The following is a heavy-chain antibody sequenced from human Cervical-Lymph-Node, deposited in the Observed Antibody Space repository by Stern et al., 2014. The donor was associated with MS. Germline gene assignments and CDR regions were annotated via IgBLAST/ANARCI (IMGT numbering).Heavy chain of an antibody. CDR3: TRHQEGIAAN. Sequence: QVQLVESGAEVKKPGSSVKVSCKASGGTFSSFAISWVRQAPGQGLEWLGGIILLFGTANYAQRVQGRVTFSADESTSTAYMELSSLRSDDTAVYYCTRHQEGIAANWGQGTLVTVSS. CDR1: GGTFSSFA. D-gene: IGHD6-13*01. J-gene: IGHJ4*02. CDR2: IILLFGTA. V-gene: IGHV1-69*01.